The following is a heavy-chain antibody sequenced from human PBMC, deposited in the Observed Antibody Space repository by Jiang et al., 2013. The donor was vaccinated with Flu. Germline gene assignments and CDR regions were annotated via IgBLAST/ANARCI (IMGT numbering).Heavy chain of an antibody. CDR1: GYTFTSYY. CDR2: INPRGGST. Sequence: SGAEVKEPGASVKVSCKASGYTFTSYYFHWVRQAPGQGLEWMGIINPRGGSTSYAQKFQGRVTMTRDTSTSTVYMDLSSLRSEDTAVYYCARDRYDSSGWFDPWGQGTLVTVSS. V-gene: IGHV1-46*01. D-gene: IGHD3-22*01. J-gene: IGHJ5*02. CDR3: ARDRYDSSGWFDP.